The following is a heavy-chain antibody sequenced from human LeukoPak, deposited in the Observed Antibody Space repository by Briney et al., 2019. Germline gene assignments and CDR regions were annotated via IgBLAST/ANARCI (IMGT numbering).Heavy chain of an antibody. V-gene: IGHV1-2*02. CDR1: GYTFTGYY. CDR2: INPNSGGT. J-gene: IGHJ4*02. CDR3: ARGQATYYYDSSGSKVFDY. D-gene: IGHD3-22*01. Sequence: ASVKVSCKASGYTFTGYYMHWVRQAPGQGLEWMGWINPNSGGTSYAQKFQGRVTMTRDTSISTAYMELSRLRSDDTAVYYCARGQATYYYDSSGSKVFDYWGQGTLVTVSS.